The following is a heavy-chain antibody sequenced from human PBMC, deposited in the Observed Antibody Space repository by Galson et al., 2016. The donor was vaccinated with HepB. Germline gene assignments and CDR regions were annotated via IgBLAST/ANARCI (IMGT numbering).Heavy chain of an antibody. V-gene: IGHV4-34*01. D-gene: IGHD1-26*01. CDR3: ARSMGRYLYYAMDV. CDR2: INESGST. CDR1: GASFSGYY. J-gene: IGHJ6*02. Sequence: SETLSLTCDVYGASFSGYYWTWIRQPPGKGLEWIGEINESGSTNYIPSLKSRVTISLDTSKNQFSLNLISVTAADTAVYYCARSMGRYLYYAMDVWGQGTTVIVSS.